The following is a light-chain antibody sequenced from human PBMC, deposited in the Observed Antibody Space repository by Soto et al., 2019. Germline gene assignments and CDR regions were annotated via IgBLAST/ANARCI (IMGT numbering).Light chain of an antibody. CDR1: QIILTN. V-gene: IGKV3-15*01. CDR3: QQYNNWPIT. Sequence: ILMTKVPPRVSVCYGKIASASCRASQIILTNLAWYQQKPGQAPRLLIYGASTRATGIPARFSGSGSGTEFTLTISSLQSEDFEIYYCQQYNNWPITFGQGTRLEIK. J-gene: IGKJ5*01. CDR2: GAS.